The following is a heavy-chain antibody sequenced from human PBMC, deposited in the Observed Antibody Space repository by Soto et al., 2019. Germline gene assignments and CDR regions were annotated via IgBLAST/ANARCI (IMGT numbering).Heavy chain of an antibody. V-gene: IGHV4-61*01. J-gene: IGHJ3*02. CDR3: ARDLGGRNYYDSSGYYHAFDI. D-gene: IGHD3-22*01. CDR2: IYYSGST. CDR1: GGSVSSGSYY. Sequence: QVQLQESGPGLVKPSETLSLTCTVSGGSVSSGSYYWSWIRQPPGKGLEWIGYIYYSGSTNYNPSRKRRVTISVDTSKNQFSLKLSSVTAADTAVYYCARDLGGRNYYDSSGYYHAFDIWGQGTMVTVSS.